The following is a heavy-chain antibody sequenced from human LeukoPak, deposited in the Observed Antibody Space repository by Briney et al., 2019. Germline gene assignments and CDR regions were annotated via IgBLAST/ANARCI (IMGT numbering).Heavy chain of an antibody. CDR3: AKGRGWEASYYYYYMDV. CDR1: GFTFSSYG. V-gene: IGHV3-23*01. J-gene: IGHJ6*03. D-gene: IGHD1-26*01. CDR2: ISGSGGST. Sequence: GGSLRLSCAASGFTFSSYGMSWVRQAPGKGLEWVSAISGSGGSTYYADSVKGRFTISRDNSKNTLYLQMNSLRAEDTAVYYCAKGRGWEASYYYYYMDVWGKGTTVTISS.